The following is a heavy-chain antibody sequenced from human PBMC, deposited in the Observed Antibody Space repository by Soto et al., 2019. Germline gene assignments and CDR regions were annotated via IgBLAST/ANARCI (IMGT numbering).Heavy chain of an antibody. CDR2: INPGNGNT. CDR3: ARDLDAYNSTGY. CDR1: GYIFTSLA. J-gene: IGHJ4*02. Sequence: QVQLVQSGADVKRPGASVKVSCKASGYIFTSLAMHWVRQAPGQRLEWMGWINPGNGNTKYSQSFQGRVTITRDTSASTAYMELSSLRSEDTAVYFCARDLDAYNSTGYWGQGTLVTVS. V-gene: IGHV1-3*01. D-gene: IGHD1-1*01.